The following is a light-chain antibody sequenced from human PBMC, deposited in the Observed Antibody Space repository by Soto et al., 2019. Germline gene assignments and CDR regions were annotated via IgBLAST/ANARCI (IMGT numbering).Light chain of an antibody. Sequence: EIVMAQSPATLSVSPGERATLSCRASQSVSSSYLAWFQQKPGQAPRLLIYGASTRATGIPARFSGSGSGTEFTLTISRLQSEDFAVYYCQQYNNWQWTFGQGTKVDI. CDR2: GAS. CDR3: QQYNNWQWT. CDR1: QSVSSSY. V-gene: IGKV3-15*01. J-gene: IGKJ1*01.